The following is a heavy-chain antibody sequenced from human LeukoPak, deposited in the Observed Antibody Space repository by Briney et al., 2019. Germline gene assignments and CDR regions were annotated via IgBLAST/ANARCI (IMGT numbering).Heavy chain of an antibody. Sequence: SETLSLTCTVSGGSISSSSYYWGWIRQPPGKGLEWIGSVYYSGSTYYNPSLKSRITISVDTSKNQFSLKLNSVTAADTAVYFCARGVYSAFDYWAREPWSPSPQ. D-gene: IGHD2-21*01. J-gene: IGHJ4*02. CDR1: GGSISSSSYY. CDR3: ARGVYSAFDY. CDR2: VYYSGST. V-gene: IGHV4-39*07.